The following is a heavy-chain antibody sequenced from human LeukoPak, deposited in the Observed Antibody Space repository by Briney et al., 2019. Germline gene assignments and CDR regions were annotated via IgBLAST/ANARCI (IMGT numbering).Heavy chain of an antibody. CDR3: ASPPASGWSDFDY. J-gene: IGHJ4*02. D-gene: IGHD6-19*01. Sequence: ALVKVSCKASGYSFTGYYIHWVRQAPGQGLEWMGRINPNSGGKNYAQKFQGRVTMTRDTSISTAYMELSRLKSDDTAVYYCASPPASGWSDFDYWGQGTLVTVSS. V-gene: IGHV1-2*06. CDR2: INPNSGGK. CDR1: GYSFTGYY.